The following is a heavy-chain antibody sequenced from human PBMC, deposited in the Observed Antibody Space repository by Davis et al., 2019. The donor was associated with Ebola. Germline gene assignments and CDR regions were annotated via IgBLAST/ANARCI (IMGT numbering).Heavy chain of an antibody. Sequence: ASVKISCNASGYTFTGYYMHWVRQAPGQGLEWMGRINPNSGGTTHAQKFQGRVTMIRDTSISTAYMELSRLRSADTAVYYCARLVALYDNSGYAYLGYWGQGILVTVSS. CDR1: GYTFTGYY. J-gene: IGHJ4*02. CDR3: ARLVALYDNSGYAYLGY. CDR2: INPNSGGT. V-gene: IGHV1-2*06. D-gene: IGHD3-22*01.